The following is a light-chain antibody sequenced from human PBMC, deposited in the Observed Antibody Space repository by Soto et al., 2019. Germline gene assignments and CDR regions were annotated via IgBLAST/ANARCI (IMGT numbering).Light chain of an antibody. CDR3: QQLNSYPIT. CDR1: QTVSSSY. J-gene: IGKJ5*01. Sequence: EIFLTQSXGTLSXXPXXXXTLXXRTSQTVSSSYLAWYQQKPGQAPRLLIYGTFSRATGIPDRFSGSGSGTDFTLTISRLEPEDFAVYYCQQLNSYPITFGQGTRLEIK. CDR2: GTF. V-gene: IGKV3-20*01.